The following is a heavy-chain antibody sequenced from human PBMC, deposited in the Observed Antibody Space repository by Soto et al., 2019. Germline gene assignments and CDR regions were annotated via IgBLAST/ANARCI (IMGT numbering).Heavy chain of an antibody. D-gene: IGHD3-16*02. CDR2: INHSGST. CDR1: GGSFSGYY. Sequence: SETLSLTCAVYGGSFSGYYWSWIRQPPGKGLEWIGEINHSGSTNYNPSLKSRVTISVDTSKNQFSLKLSSVTAADTAVYYCARRYYDYVWGSYPLDYWGQGXLVTVYS. CDR3: ARRYYDYVWGSYPLDY. V-gene: IGHV4-34*01. J-gene: IGHJ4*02.